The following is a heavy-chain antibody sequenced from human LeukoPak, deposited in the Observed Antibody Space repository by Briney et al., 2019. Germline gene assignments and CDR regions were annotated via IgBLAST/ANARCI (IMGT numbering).Heavy chain of an antibody. D-gene: IGHD1-26*01. V-gene: IGHV3-23*01. Sequence: GGSLRLSCAASGFTFSSYAMSWVRQAPGKGLEWVSAISGSGGSTYYADSVKGRFTISRDNSKNTLYLQMNSLKTEDTAVYYCTTGWGGSYDYWGQGTLVTVSS. CDR1: GFTFSSYA. J-gene: IGHJ4*02. CDR3: TTGWGGSYDY. CDR2: ISGSGGST.